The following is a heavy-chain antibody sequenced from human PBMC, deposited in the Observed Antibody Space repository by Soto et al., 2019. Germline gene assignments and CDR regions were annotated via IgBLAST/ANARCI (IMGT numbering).Heavy chain of an antibody. CDR3: ARVGSGDIVVKGQLHYYYGMDV. Sequence: QVQLVQSGAEVKKPGSSVKVSCKASGGTFSSYAISWVRQAPGQGLEWMGGIIPIFGTANYAQKFQGRVTITADESSSTAYMELSSLRSEDTAVCYCARVGSGDIVVKGQLHYYYGMDVWGQGTTVTVSS. CDR1: GGTFSSYA. D-gene: IGHD2-15*01. J-gene: IGHJ6*02. V-gene: IGHV1-69*01. CDR2: IIPIFGTA.